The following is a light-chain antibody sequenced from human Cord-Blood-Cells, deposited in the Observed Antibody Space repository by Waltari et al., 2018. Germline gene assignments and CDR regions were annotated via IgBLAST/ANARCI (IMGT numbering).Light chain of an antibody. CDR3: QQYNNWPYT. J-gene: IGKJ2*01. V-gene: IGKV3-15*01. Sequence: EIMMTPSPPTLSVSPGDRATLSCRASQSVSSNLAWYQQKPGQAPRLLIYGASTRATGIPARFSGSGSGTEFTLTISSLQSEDFAVYYCQQYNNWPYTFGQGTKLEIK. CDR1: QSVSSN. CDR2: GAS.